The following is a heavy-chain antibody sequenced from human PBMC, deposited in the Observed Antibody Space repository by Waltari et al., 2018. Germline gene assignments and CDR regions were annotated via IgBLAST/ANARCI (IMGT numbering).Heavy chain of an antibody. CDR2: INHSGST. D-gene: IGHD3-3*01. Sequence: QVQLQQWGAVLVKPSETLSLTCAVCGGSFSGYYWRWIRQPPGKGLEWIGEINHSGSTNYNPALKSRVTISVDTSKNQFSLKLSSVTAADTAVYYCARGSRESVFGVVTRFDPWGQGTLVTVSS. J-gene: IGHJ5*02. CDR1: GGSFSGYY. CDR3: ARGSRESVFGVVTRFDP. V-gene: IGHV4-34*01.